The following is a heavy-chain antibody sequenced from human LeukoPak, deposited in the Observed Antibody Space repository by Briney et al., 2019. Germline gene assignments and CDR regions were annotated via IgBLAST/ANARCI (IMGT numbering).Heavy chain of an antibody. CDR2: IIPIFGTA. D-gene: IGHD3-10*01. J-gene: IGHJ4*02. CDR3: ARAWIPPVRGANPWYYFDY. Sequence: GASVKVSCKASGYTFTSYDISWVRQAPGQGLEWMGGIIPIFGTANYAQKFQGRVTITADESTSTAYMELSSLRSEDTAVYYCARAWIPPVRGANPWYYFDYWGQGTLVTVSS. CDR1: GYTFTSYD. V-gene: IGHV1-69*13.